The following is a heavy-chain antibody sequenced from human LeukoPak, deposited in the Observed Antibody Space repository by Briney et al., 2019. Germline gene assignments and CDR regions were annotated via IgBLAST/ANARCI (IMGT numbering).Heavy chain of an antibody. CDR1: GYTFTSYD. Sequence: ASVKVSCKASGYTFTSYDINWVRQATGQGLEWMGWMNPDSGNTGYAQKFQGRVTMTRNTSISTAYMELSSLRSEDTAVYYCARDRENYYDSTNAFDIWGQGTMVTVSS. D-gene: IGHD3-22*01. V-gene: IGHV1-8*01. J-gene: IGHJ3*02. CDR3: ARDRENYYDSTNAFDI. CDR2: MNPDSGNT.